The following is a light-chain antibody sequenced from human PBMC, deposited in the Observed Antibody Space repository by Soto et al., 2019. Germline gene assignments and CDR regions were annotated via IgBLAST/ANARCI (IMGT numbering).Light chain of an antibody. CDR2: DAS. V-gene: IGKV3-11*01. J-gene: IGKJ1*01. CDR3: QQRSNWPAT. Sequence: EIVLTQSPATLSLSPGGRATLSCRASQSVSSYLAWYQQKPGQAPRLLIYDASNRATGIPARFSGSGSGTDFTLTISSLEPEDFAVYYCQQRSNWPATLGQGTKVDIK. CDR1: QSVSSY.